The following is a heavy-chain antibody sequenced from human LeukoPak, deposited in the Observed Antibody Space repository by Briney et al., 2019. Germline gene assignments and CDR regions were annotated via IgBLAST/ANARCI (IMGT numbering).Heavy chain of an antibody. CDR2: IYHSGST. Sequence: SQTLPLTCAVSGGSISSGGYSWSWIRQPPGKGLEWIGYIYHSGSTYYNPSLKSRVTISVDRSKNQFSLKLSSVTAADTAVYYCARASYGDYVFDYWGQGTLVTVSS. D-gene: IGHD4-17*01. V-gene: IGHV4-30-2*01. CDR1: GGSISSGGYS. J-gene: IGHJ4*02. CDR3: ARASYGDYVFDY.